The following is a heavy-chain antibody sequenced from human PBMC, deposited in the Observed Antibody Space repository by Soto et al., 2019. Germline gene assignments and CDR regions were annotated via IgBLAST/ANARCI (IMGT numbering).Heavy chain of an antibody. Sequence: ASVKVSCKVSGYTLTELSMHWVRQAPGKGLEWMGSFDPEDGETVYAQKFQDRVTMTEDTSTDTAYMELSSLRSEDTAVYFCATYYLRWLERAFTIWGQGTRVTVSS. CDR2: FDPEDGET. V-gene: IGHV1-24*01. CDR1: GYTLTELS. D-gene: IGHD1-1*01. J-gene: IGHJ3*02. CDR3: ATYYLRWLERAFTI.